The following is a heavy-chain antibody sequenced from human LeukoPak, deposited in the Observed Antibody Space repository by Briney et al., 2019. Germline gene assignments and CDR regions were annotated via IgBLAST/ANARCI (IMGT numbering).Heavy chain of an antibody. CDR2: ISRRSTYK. CDR1: GFTFSNYS. V-gene: IGHV3-21*04. CDR3: AEDMGEPAYCGGDCYSRYFQH. Sequence: SGGSLRLSCAGSGFTFSNYSMNWVRQAPGKGLEWVSSISRRSTYKHYADSLKGRFTISRDNAKNSLYLQMNSLRAEDTAVYYCAEDMGEPAYCGGDCYSRYFQHWGQGTLVTVSS. D-gene: IGHD2-21*02. J-gene: IGHJ1*01.